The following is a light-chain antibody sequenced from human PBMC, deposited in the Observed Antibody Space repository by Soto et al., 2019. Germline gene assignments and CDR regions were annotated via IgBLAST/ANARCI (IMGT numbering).Light chain of an antibody. CDR1: LSVSNN. CDR2: GAS. V-gene: IGKV3D-15*01. Sequence: IVLTQSPGSLSLSPGEGATLSCRASLSVSNNYLAWYQQKPGQALRLLIYGASTRATGIPARFSGSGSGTEFTLTISSLQSEDFAVYYCQQYNNSFFGGGTKVDIK. CDR3: QQYNNSF. J-gene: IGKJ4*01.